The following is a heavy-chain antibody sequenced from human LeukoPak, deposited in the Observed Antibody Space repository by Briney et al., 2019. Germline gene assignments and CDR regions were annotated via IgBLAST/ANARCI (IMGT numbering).Heavy chain of an antibody. D-gene: IGHD3-10*01. Sequence: DSVKVSCMASGYTFTSYDINWVRQAAGQGIEGMGWMNPNNGNKAYAQKFPCRFTITRNTSISTAYMELSSLGSEDTALYYCARVGHYYGSGSSYTYYYYYMDVWGKGTAVTVSS. CDR3: ARVGHYYGSGSSYTYYYYYMDV. CDR1: GYTFTSYD. J-gene: IGHJ6*03. CDR2: MNPNNGNK. V-gene: IGHV1-8*03.